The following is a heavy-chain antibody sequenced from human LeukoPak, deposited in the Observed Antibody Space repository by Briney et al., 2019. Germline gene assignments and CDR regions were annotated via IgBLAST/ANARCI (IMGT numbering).Heavy chain of an antibody. Sequence: GGSLRLSCAASGFTVSNNYMSWVRQAPGKGLEWVSVIYRDGGTFYSDSVKGRFTISRDSSKNILYLQMNSLRADDTAVYYCARDASGPAFWDQGTLVTVSS. CDR3: ARDASGPAF. J-gene: IGHJ4*02. CDR2: IYRDGGT. D-gene: IGHD1-26*01. CDR1: GFTVSNNY. V-gene: IGHV3-53*01.